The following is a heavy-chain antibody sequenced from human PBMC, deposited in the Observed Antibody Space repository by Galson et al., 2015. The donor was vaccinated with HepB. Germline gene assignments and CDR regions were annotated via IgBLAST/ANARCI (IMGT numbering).Heavy chain of an antibody. CDR2: INPSGGAT. V-gene: IGHV1-46*01. CDR1: GYTFTSRH. Sequence: SVKVSCKASGYTFTSRHIHWAQQAPGQGLEWMGVINPSGGATNYAHKFQGRVTMTTDTSTSTVYMELSSLRSEDTAIYSCARDVPTGYCSTTTCYWGGVFDYWGQGTLVTVSS. CDR3: ARDVPTGYCSTTTCYWGGVFDY. J-gene: IGHJ4*02. D-gene: IGHD2-2*03.